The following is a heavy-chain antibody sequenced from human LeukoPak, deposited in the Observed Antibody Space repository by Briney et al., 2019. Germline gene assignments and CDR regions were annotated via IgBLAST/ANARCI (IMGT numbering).Heavy chain of an antibody. D-gene: IGHD3-10*01. Sequence: GGSLRLSCAASGFTFSRYWMSWVRQAPGKGLEWVANIKEDGNEKYYVDSVKGRFTIARDNAKNSLYLQMNSPRVEDTAVYYCARDDPYFFDNWGQGTLVTVSS. CDR1: GFTFSRYW. V-gene: IGHV3-7*01. CDR2: IKEDGNEK. CDR3: ARDDPYFFDN. J-gene: IGHJ4*02.